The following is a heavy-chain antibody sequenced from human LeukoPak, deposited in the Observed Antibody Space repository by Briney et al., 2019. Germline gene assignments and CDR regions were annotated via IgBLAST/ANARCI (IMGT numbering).Heavy chain of an antibody. CDR2: ITWNSGNI. CDR1: GFTFDNYA. Sequence: GESLRLSCAASGFTFDNYAMHWVRQAPGKGLEWVSGITWNSGNIVYADSVKGRFTTSRDNAKNSLYLQMNSLRAEDTALYYCAKELSYYYGMDVWGQGTTVTVSS. CDR3: AKELSYYYGMDV. V-gene: IGHV3-9*01. J-gene: IGHJ6*02.